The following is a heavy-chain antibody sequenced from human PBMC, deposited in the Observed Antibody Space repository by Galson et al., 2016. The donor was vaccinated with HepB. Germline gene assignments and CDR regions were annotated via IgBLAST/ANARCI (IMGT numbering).Heavy chain of an antibody. CDR2: ISVRGDYM. D-gene: IGHD6-13*01. CDR1: GFIFNSYS. CDR3: ARSKDSRWYSSFDY. V-gene: IGHV3-21*01. Sequence: SLRLSCAASGFIFNSYSMNWVRQAPGKGLEWVSSISVRGDYMYYADSVKGRFTISRDNARNSMYLQMNSLRVEDTAVYYCARSKDSRWYSSFDYWGQGTLATGS. J-gene: IGHJ4*02.